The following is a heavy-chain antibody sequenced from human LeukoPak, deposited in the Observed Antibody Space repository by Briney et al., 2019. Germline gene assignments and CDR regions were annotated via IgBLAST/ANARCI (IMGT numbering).Heavy chain of an antibody. V-gene: IGHV4-4*07. CDR3: ARTSMVVTGDAFDI. D-gene: IGHD4/OR15-4a*01. CDR1: GGSISSYY. J-gene: IGHJ3*02. Sequence: PSETLSLTCTVSGGSISSYYWSWIRQPAGKGLEWIGRIYTSGSTNYNPSLKSRVTMSVDTSKNQFSLKLSSVTAADTAVYYCARTSMVVTGDAFDIWGQGTMVTVSS. CDR2: IYTSGST.